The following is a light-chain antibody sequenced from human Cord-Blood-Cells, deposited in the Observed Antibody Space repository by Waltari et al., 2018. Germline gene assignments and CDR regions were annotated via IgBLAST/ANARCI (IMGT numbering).Light chain of an antibody. Sequence: EFGLTQSPGTLSFSPRERATLSCRASQSVTSRYLAWYQQKPGQAPRLLIYGASSRATGIPDRFSGSGSGTDFTLTIRRLGPEDFAVYYCQQYGSAPPLTFGGGTKVEIK. CDR2: GAS. CDR1: QSVTSRY. V-gene: IGKV3-20*01. J-gene: IGKJ4*01. CDR3: QQYGSAPPLT.